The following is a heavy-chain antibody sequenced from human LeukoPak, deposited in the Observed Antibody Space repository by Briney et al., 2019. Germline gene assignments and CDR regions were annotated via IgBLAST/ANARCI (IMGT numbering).Heavy chain of an antibody. J-gene: IGHJ5*02. CDR2: ISSSGSSI. D-gene: IGHD3-22*01. CDR1: GFTFSGYE. Sequence: GGSLRLSCAASGFTFSGYEMNWVRQAPGKGLEWVSYISSSGSSIHYAGSVKGRFTISRDNAKNSLFLQMNSLRAEDTAVYYCVRASYYYDTSGSPRGWFDPWGQGTLVTVSS. CDR3: VRASYYYDTSGSPRGWFDP. V-gene: IGHV3-48*03.